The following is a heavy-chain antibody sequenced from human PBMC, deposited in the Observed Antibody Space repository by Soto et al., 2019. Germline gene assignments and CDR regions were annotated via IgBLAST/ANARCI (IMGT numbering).Heavy chain of an antibody. CDR2: ISGSGGST. J-gene: IGHJ4*02. CDR3: AKLPIARLIAAPTFDY. CDR1: GFTFSSYA. Sequence: GGSLRLSCAASGFTFSSYAMSWVRQAPGKGLEWVSAISGSGGSTYYADSVKGRFNISRDNSKNTLYLQMNSLKAEDTAVYYSAKLPIARLIAAPTFDYWGQGTLVTVSS. D-gene: IGHD6-6*01. V-gene: IGHV3-23*01.